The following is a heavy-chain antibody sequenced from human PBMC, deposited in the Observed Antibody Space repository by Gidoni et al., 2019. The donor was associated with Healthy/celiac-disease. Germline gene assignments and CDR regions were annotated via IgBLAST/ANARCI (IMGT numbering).Heavy chain of an antibody. CDR2: INSDGRST. Sequence: EVQLVESGGALVKPGGSVRLSLADSGFPFSSYWMHWVRQAPGQGLLWVSRINSDGRSTSYAYAVKGRFSISRDNAQNKLYLQMNSLRAEDTAVYYCASEVGASNWYVDLWGRVTLVTVSS. V-gene: IGHV3-74*01. D-gene: IGHD1-26*01. J-gene: IGHJ2*01. CDR1: GFPFSSYW. CDR3: ASEVGASNWYVDL.